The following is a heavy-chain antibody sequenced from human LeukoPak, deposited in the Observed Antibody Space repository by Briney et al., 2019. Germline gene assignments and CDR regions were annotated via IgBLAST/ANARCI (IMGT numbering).Heavy chain of an antibody. CDR3: ARGYQRPDY. CDR1: GFSFSTYW. Sequence: GGSLRLSCAASGFSFSTYWMSWVRQAPGKGLKWVSSISSSSNNINYADSVKGRFTISRDNAMNSVHLQMNSLRVEDTAVYYCARGYQRPDYWGQGTLITVSS. D-gene: IGHD2-2*01. CDR2: ISSSSNNI. J-gene: IGHJ4*02. V-gene: IGHV3-21*01.